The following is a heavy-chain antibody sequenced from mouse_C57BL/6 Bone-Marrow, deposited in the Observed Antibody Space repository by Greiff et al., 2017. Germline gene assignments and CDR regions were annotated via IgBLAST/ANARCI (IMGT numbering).Heavy chain of an antibody. CDR1: GYTFTNYW. CDR2: IYPGGGYT. Sequence: QVQLQQSGAELVRPGTSVKMSCKASGYTFTNYWIGWAKQRPGHGLEWIGDIYPGGGYTNYNEKFKGKATLTADKSSSTAYMQFSSLTSEDSAIYYCARYRLRWYFDVWGTGTTVTVSS. J-gene: IGHJ1*03. CDR3: ARYRLRWYFDV. V-gene: IGHV1-63*01. D-gene: IGHD1-1*01.